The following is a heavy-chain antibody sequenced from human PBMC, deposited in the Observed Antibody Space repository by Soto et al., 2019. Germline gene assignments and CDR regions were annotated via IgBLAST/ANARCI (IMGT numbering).Heavy chain of an antibody. CDR2: ISAYNGNT. CDR1: GYTFTSYG. V-gene: IGHV1-18*01. CDR3: ARDLDGSGSYFTDY. D-gene: IGHD3-10*01. J-gene: IGHJ4*02. Sequence: QVQLVQSGAEVKKPGASVKVSCKASGYTFTSYGISWVRQAPGQGLEWMGWISAYNGNTNYAQKLQDRVTMTADASTNTAYMELRSLRYEDTAVYYCARDLDGSGSYFTDYWGQGTLVTVSA.